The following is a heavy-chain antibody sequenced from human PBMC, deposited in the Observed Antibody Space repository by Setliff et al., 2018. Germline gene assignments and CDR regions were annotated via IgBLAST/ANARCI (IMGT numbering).Heavy chain of an antibody. CDR3: ARDYYGSGNDAFDI. Sequence: ASVKVSCKASGYTFTSYGISWVRQAPGQGLEWMGWISAYNGNTNYAQKLQGRVTMTTDTSTSTAYMELRSPRSDDTAVYYCARDYYGSGNDAFDIWGQGTMVTVS. CDR1: GYTFTSYG. V-gene: IGHV1-18*01. CDR2: ISAYNGNT. J-gene: IGHJ3*02. D-gene: IGHD3-10*01.